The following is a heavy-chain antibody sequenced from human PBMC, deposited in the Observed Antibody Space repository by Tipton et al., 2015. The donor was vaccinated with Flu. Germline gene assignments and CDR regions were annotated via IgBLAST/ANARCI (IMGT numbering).Heavy chain of an antibody. Sequence: TLSLTCSVSGASISSSNYYWAWVRQPPGKGLEWIGNVYHNGGTYYNPSLKSRVTISVATSTNQFSLTLNSVTVADTAVYYCARLGWLAAGIYASYYYYGMDVWGQGTTVIVSS. CDR3: ARLGWLAAGIYASYYYYGMDV. D-gene: IGHD6-13*01. CDR2: VYHNGGT. J-gene: IGHJ6*02. CDR1: GASISSSNYY. V-gene: IGHV4-39*01.